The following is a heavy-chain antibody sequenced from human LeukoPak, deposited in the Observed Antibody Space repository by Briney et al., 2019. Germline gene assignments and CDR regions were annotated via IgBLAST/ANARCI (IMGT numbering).Heavy chain of an antibody. Sequence: GGSLRLSCAASGFTFSSYEMNWVRQAPGKGLEWVAFISSSGSTIYYADSEKGRFTISRDNAKNSLYLQMNSLRAEDTAVYYCASGIGYYYDSSGYSQLTNGDYWGQGTLVTVSS. CDR3: ASGIGYYYDSSGYSQLTNGDY. CDR1: GFTFSSYE. V-gene: IGHV3-48*03. CDR2: ISSSGSTI. J-gene: IGHJ4*02. D-gene: IGHD3-22*01.